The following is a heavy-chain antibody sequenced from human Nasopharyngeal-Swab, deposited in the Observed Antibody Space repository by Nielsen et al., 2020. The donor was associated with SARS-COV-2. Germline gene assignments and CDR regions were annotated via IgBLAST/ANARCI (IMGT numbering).Heavy chain of an antibody. J-gene: IGHJ4*02. Sequence: SETLSGTCTVSGGSISSSSYYWGWIRQPPGKGLEWIGSIYYSGSTYYNPSLKSRATISVDTSKNQFSLKLSSVTAPDTAVSFSSFLSPPTHSSIDYWGQGTLVTVSS. CDR3: SFLSPPTHSSIDY. D-gene: IGHD6-6*01. CDR1: GGSISSSSYY. CDR2: IYYSGST. V-gene: IGHV4-39*01.